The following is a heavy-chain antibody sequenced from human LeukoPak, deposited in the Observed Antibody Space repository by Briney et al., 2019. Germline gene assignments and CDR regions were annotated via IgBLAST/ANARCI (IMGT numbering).Heavy chain of an antibody. Sequence: GGSLRLSCAASGFTVSSNYMSWVRQAPGKGLEWVSAISGSGGSTYYADSVKGRFTISRDNSKNTLYLQMNSLRAEDTAVYYCAKDMVRGVTPTIICDYWGQGTLVTVSS. CDR2: ISGSGGST. V-gene: IGHV3-23*01. J-gene: IGHJ4*02. D-gene: IGHD3-10*01. CDR3: AKDMVRGVTPTIICDY. CDR1: GFTVSSNY.